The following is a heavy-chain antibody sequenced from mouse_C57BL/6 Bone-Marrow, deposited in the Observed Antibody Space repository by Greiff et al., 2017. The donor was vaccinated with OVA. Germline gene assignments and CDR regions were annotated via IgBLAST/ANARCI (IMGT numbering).Heavy chain of an antibody. Sequence: QVQLQQSGPALVKPGASVKISCKASGYAFSTSWMNWVKQRPGTGLEWIGRIYPGDGDTNYNGKFKGKATLTADKSSSTAYMQRSSQTAEDSAVYFCGNEGPFDYWGQGTTLTVSS. J-gene: IGHJ2*01. CDR2: IYPGDGDT. V-gene: IGHV1-82*01. CDR3: GNEGPFDY. D-gene: IGHD3-3*01. CDR1: GYAFSTSW.